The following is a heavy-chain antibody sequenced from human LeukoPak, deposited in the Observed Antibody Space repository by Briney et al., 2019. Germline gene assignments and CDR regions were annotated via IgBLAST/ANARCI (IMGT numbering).Heavy chain of an antibody. V-gene: IGHV3-66*01. D-gene: IGHD5-12*01. CDR3: ARENIMGMI. Sequence: GGSLRLSCTASGFTVSNTYMSWVRQAPGKGLEWVSIIYSGGTTYYADSVKGRFTISRDSSKNTLYLQMNSLRAEDTAVHYCARENIMGMIWGQGTLVTVSS. J-gene: IGHJ4*02. CDR1: GFTVSNTY. CDR2: IYSGGTT.